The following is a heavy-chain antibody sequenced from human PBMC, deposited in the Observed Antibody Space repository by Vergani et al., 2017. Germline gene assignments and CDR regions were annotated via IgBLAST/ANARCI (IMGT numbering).Heavy chain of an antibody. CDR3: ATAGAAYCRGASCYDFFEY. CDR1: SFTLGDYG. J-gene: IGHJ4*02. Sequence: QVQLVESGGGVVQPGRSLRLSCTPSSFTLGDYGMHWVRQAPGKGLEWVAFTRYDGIVEYYGDSVRGRFTISRDNSKNTLYLQMNRLRPEDTAVYYCATAGAAYCRGASCYDFFEYWGQGTLVTVAS. V-gene: IGHV3-30*02. CDR2: TRYDGIVE. D-gene: IGHD2-15*01.